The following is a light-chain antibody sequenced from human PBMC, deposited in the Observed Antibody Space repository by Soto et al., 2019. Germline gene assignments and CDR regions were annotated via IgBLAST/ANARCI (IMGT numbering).Light chain of an antibody. V-gene: IGKV3-20*01. CDR3: QQYGSSRT. Sequence: EIVMTQSPATLSVSPGERATLSCRASQSVSNNLAWYQQKPGLAPRLLIYGASSRATGIPDRFSGSGSGTDFTLTISRLEPEDFAVYYCQQYGSSRTFGQGTKVDIK. CDR1: QSVSNN. CDR2: GAS. J-gene: IGKJ1*01.